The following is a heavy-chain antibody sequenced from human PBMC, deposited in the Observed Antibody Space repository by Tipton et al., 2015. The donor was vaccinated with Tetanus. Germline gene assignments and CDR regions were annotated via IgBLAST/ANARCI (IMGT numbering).Heavy chain of an antibody. CDR3: ARKRVRVVDY. CDR2: INHSGST. Sequence: TLSLTCAVYGGSFSGYYWSWIRQPPGKGLEWIGEINHSGSTSYNPSLKSRVTISVDTSKNQFSLKLSSVTAADTAVYYCARKRVRVVDYWGQGTLVTVSS. CDR1: GGSFSGYY. D-gene: IGHD3-10*01. V-gene: IGHV4-34*01. J-gene: IGHJ4*02.